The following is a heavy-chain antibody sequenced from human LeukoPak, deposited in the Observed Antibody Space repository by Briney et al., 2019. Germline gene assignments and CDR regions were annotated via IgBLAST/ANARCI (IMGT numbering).Heavy chain of an antibody. D-gene: IGHD3-22*01. CDR2: IWYDGSNK. J-gene: IGHJ4*02. CDR1: GFTFSSYG. V-gene: IGHV3-33*01. Sequence: SGRSLRLSCAASGFTFSSYGMHWVRQAPGKGLEWVAIIWYDGSNKYYADSVKGRFTISRDNSKNTLFLQMNSLRAEDTPVYYCARAAYDSSGYLTLWGRGTLVTVSS. CDR3: ARAAYDSSGYLTL.